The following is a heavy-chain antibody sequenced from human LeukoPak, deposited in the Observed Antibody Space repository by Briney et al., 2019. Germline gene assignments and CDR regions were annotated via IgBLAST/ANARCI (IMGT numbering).Heavy chain of an antibody. D-gene: IGHD4-17*01. Sequence: GGSLRLSCAASGFTFDDYAMHWVRQAPGKGLEWVSGISWNSGSIGYADSVKGRFTISRDNAKNTLYLQMNSLRAEDTAVYYCARGMTTVTTTAGYWGQGTLVTVSS. V-gene: IGHV3-9*01. CDR1: GFTFDDYA. CDR2: ISWNSGSI. J-gene: IGHJ4*02. CDR3: ARGMTTVTTTAGY.